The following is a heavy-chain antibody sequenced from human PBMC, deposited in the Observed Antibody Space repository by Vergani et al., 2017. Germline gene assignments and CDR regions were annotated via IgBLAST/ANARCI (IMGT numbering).Heavy chain of an antibody. CDR2: IYYSGST. CDR3: ARDLAVAGTYFDY. Sequence: QVQLQESGPGLVKPSETLSLTCTVSGGSVSSGGYYWSWIRQHPGKGLEWIGYIYYSGSTYYNPSLKSRVTISVDTSKNQFSLKLSSVTAADTAVYYCARDLAVAGTYFDYWGQGTLVTVSS. D-gene: IGHD6-19*01. J-gene: IGHJ4*02. V-gene: IGHV4-31*03. CDR1: GGSVSSGGYY.